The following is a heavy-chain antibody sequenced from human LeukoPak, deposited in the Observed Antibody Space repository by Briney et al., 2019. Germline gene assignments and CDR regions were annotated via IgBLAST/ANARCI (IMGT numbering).Heavy chain of an antibody. Sequence: GGSLRLSCAASGFTFSSYSMNWVRQAPGKGLEWVSYISSSSSTIYYADSVKGRFTISRDNAKNSLYLQMNSLRAEDTAVYYCAREVEGTGYNKLGCAAFDYWGQGTLVTVSS. J-gene: IGHJ4*02. CDR2: ISSSSSTI. D-gene: IGHD5-24*01. CDR1: GFTFSSYS. CDR3: AREVEGTGYNKLGCAAFDY. V-gene: IGHV3-48*01.